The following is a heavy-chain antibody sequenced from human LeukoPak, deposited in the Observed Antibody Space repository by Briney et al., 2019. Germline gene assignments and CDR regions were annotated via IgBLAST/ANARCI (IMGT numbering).Heavy chain of an antibody. Sequence: SETLSLTCTVSGGSISSSSYYWGWIRQPPGEGLEWIGSFYYSGSTYYNPSLKSRVTISVDTSKNQFSLKLSSVTAADTAVYYCASTPYYYDSSGYYSFFDYWGQGTLVTVSS. CDR1: GGSISSSSYY. CDR2: FYYSGST. J-gene: IGHJ4*02. V-gene: IGHV4-39*01. D-gene: IGHD3-22*01. CDR3: ASTPYYYDSSGYYSFFDY.